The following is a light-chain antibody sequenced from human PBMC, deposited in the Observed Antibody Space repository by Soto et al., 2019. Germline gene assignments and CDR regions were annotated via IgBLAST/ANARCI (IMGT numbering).Light chain of an antibody. V-gene: IGKV3-15*01. CDR3: QQYNNWPPA. Sequence: EIVMTQSPATLSVSPGERATLSWRASQSFSSNLAWYQQKPGQAPRLLIYGASTRATGIPARFSGSGSGAEFTLTISSLQSEDFAVYYCQQYNNWPPAFGQGTRLEIK. CDR1: QSFSSN. J-gene: IGKJ5*01. CDR2: GAS.